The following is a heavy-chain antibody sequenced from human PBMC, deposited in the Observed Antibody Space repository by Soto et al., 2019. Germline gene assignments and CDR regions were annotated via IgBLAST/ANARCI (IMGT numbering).Heavy chain of an antibody. D-gene: IGHD3-22*01. CDR1: GGSIIRYY. V-gene: IGHV4-59*01. Sequence: PSETLSLTCSVSGGSIIRYYWSWIRQPPGKGLQWIGYSSYSGRTKFNPSLKSRVTMSVDTSNNQFSLRLSSVTAADTAVYYCARGDYYDTSGFYHYYYGLEVWGQGTTVTVSS. CDR3: ARGDYYDTSGFYHYYYGLEV. J-gene: IGHJ6*02. CDR2: SSYSGRT.